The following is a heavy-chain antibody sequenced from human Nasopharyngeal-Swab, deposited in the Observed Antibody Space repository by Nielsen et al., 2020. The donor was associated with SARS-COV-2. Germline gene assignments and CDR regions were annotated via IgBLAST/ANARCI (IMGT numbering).Heavy chain of an antibody. CDR2: IWYDGSDK. CDR3: AKDGIEEGGLSAGYGLDV. J-gene: IGHJ6*02. V-gene: IGHV3-30*02. D-gene: IGHD6-19*01. CDR1: GFTFSDHY. Sequence: GESLKISCVASGFTFSDHYLHWVRQAPGKGLEWVASIWYDGSDKYYADSVKGRFTISRDNAKNTLYLQMNSLRSEDTAVYKCAKDGIEEGGLSAGYGLDVWGQGTTVTVSS.